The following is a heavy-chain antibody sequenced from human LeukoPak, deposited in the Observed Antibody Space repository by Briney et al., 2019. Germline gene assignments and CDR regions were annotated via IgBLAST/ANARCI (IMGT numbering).Heavy chain of an antibody. CDR2: IYTSGST. V-gene: IGHV4-4*07. CDR1: GGSISSYY. CDR3: ARAPHCGGDCYQFDY. D-gene: IGHD2-21*02. Sequence: PSETLSLTCTVSGGSISSYYWSWIRQPAGRGLEWIGRIYTSGSTNYNPSLKGRVTMSVDTSKNQFSLKLSSVTAADTAVYYCARAPHCGGDCYQFDYWGQGTLVTVSS. J-gene: IGHJ4*02.